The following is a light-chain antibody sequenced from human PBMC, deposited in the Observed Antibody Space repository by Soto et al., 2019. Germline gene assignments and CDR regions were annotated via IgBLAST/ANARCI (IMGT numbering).Light chain of an antibody. CDR3: LLSHSGAYV. CDR1: TGAVTSGHY. Sequence: QAVVTQEPSLTVSPGGTVTLTCGSSTGAVTSGHYPYWFQQKPGQAPRTLIYDATNKHSWTPARFSGSLLGGKAALTLSGAHPEDEADYYCLLSHSGAYVFGTGTKVTVL. CDR2: DAT. V-gene: IGLV7-46*01. J-gene: IGLJ1*01.